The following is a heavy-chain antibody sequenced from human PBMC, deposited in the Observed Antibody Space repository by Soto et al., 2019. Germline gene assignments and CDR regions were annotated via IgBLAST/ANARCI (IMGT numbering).Heavy chain of an antibody. D-gene: IGHD2-21*02. Sequence: QVQLVQSGAELKKPGSSLKVSCKASGGTFSSYTISWVRQAPGQGLEWMGRIIPILGIANYAQKFQGRFTITADKSTSTAYMELSSLRSEDTAVYYCARDDGLAYCGGDCYSWGQGTLVPVSS. V-gene: IGHV1-69*02. CDR1: GGTFSSYT. J-gene: IGHJ4*02. CDR2: IIPILGIA. CDR3: ARDDGLAYCGGDCYS.